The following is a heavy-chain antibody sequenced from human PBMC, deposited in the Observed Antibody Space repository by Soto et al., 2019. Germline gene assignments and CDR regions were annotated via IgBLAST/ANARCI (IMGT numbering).Heavy chain of an antibody. CDR2: IYYSGGT. CDR1: GGSISSGDYY. D-gene: IGHD5-18*01. J-gene: IGHJ2*01. Sequence: QVQLQESGPGLVKPSQTLSLTCTVSGGSISSGDYYWSWIRQPPGKGLEWIGYIYYSGGTYYNPSLKSRVTISVDTSKNQFSLKLSSVTAADTAVYYCARESGHTAMALYWYFDLWGRGTLVTVSS. CDR3: ARESGHTAMALYWYFDL. V-gene: IGHV4-30-4*01.